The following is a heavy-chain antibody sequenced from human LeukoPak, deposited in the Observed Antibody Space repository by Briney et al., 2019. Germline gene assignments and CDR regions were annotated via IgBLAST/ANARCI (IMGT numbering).Heavy chain of an antibody. V-gene: IGHV1-69*13. CDR1: GGTFSSYA. D-gene: IGHD6-6*01. CDR3: ARGGSSHYYYYYMDV. CDR2: IIPIFGAA. Sequence: SVKVSCKASGGTFSSYAISWVRQAPGQGLEWMGGIIPIFGAANYAQKFQGRVTITADDSTSTAYMELSSLRSEDTAVYYCARGGSSHYYYYYMDVWGKGTTVTVSS. J-gene: IGHJ6*03.